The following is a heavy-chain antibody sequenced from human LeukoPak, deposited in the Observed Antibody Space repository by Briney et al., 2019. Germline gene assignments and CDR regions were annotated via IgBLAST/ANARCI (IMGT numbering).Heavy chain of an antibody. CDR3: ASGSLGDGYGVGDYYQYMDV. CDR2: ISSCGSTI. D-gene: IGHD5-24*01. V-gene: IGHV3-11*01. CDR1: GFTYSDYY. J-gene: IGHJ6*03. Sequence: GGSLRLSCAASGFTYSDYYMSWIRQAPGKGLEWVSYISSCGSTIYYADSVKGRFTISRDDAKNSLYLQMNSLRAEDTAVYYCASGSLGDGYGVGDYYQYMDVWGKGTTVTVSS.